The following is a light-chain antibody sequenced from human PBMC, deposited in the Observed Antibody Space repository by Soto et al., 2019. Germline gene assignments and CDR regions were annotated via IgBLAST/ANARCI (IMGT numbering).Light chain of an antibody. CDR3: QQRSNWPPRKLT. J-gene: IGKJ4*01. CDR2: DAS. Sequence: EIIMTQSPATLSVSPGGRATLSCRASQRVSSNLAWYQQKPGQAPRLLIYDASNRATGIPARFSGSGSGTDFTLTISSLEPEDFAVYYCQQRSNWPPRKLTFGGGTKVDIK. CDR1: QRVSSN. V-gene: IGKV3-11*01.